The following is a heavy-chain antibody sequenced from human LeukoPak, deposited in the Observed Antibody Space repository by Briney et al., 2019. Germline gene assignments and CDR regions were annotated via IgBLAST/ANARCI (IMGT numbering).Heavy chain of an antibody. CDR3: ASSSSSFYYYYYMDV. V-gene: IGHV4-39*07. D-gene: IGHD6-6*01. CDR1: GGSISSSSYY. CDR2: IYYSGST. J-gene: IGHJ6*03. Sequence: SETLSLTCTVSGGSISSSSYYWGWIRQPPGKGLEWIGSIYYSGSTYYNPSLKSRVTISVDTSKNQFSLRLSSVTAADTAVYYCASSSSSFYYYYYMDVWGKGTTVTVSS.